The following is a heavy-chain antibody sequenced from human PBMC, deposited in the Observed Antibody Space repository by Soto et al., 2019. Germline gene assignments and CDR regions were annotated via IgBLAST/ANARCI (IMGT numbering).Heavy chain of an antibody. Sequence: ASETLSLTCTVSGVSIRSNYWSWIRQPPGKGLEWIGQIYYSGSTKYNPSLKSRVTISVDTSKNQFSLRLSSVTAADTAVYYCARGLGLHLGESHFDYWGQGTLVTVSS. J-gene: IGHJ4*02. V-gene: IGHV4-59*12. CDR2: IYYSGST. CDR1: GVSIRSNY. D-gene: IGHD3-16*01. CDR3: ARGLGLHLGESHFDY.